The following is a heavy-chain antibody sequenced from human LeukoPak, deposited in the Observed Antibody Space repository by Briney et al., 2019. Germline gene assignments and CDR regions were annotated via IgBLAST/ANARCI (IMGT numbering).Heavy chain of an antibody. Sequence: GGSLRLSCAVSGFIFTNYWMHWVRQDPGKGLVWVSYISSDGSVTKYADSVKGRFTISRDNAVNTLYLQMNSLRVEDTAVYYCVRGSLRLPRSTPDYWGQGTLVTVSS. CDR3: VRGSLRLPRSTPDY. V-gene: IGHV3-74*03. J-gene: IGHJ4*02. CDR1: GFIFTNYW. CDR2: ISSDGSVT. D-gene: IGHD2-21*02.